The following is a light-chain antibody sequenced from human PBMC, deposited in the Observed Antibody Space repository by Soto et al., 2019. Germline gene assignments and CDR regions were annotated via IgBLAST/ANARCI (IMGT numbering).Light chain of an antibody. CDR1: SSDVGGYNY. CDR2: EVS. J-gene: IGLJ1*01. Sequence: QSALTQPASVSGSPGQSITISCTGTSSDVGGYNYVSWYQQHPGKAPKLMMYEVSNRPSGVSNRFSGSRSGNTASLTIPGLQSEDEAEYYCNSYTSSSTFVFGTGTKVTVL. V-gene: IGLV2-14*01. CDR3: NSYTSSSTFV.